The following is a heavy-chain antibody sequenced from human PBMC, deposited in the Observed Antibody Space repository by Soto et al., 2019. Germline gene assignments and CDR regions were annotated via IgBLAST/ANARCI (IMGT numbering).Heavy chain of an antibody. CDR3: AREIAAAGDYYYYGMDV. J-gene: IGHJ6*02. V-gene: IGHV3-30*03. Sequence: QVQLVESGGGVVQPGRSLRLSCAASGFTFSNYAMHWVRQAPGKGLECMAVISSDGSYKYFADSVKGRFTISRDNSKNTLSLQMNSLRAEDTAVYYCAREIAAAGDYYYYGMDVWANGPRSPSP. D-gene: IGHD6-13*01. CDR1: GFTFSNYA. CDR2: ISSDGSYK.